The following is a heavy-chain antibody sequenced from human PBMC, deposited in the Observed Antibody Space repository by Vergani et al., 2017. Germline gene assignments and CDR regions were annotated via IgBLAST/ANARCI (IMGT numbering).Heavy chain of an antibody. CDR1: GCSISSGTYY. D-gene: IGHD3-22*01. CDR3: ERQYYYDSIVQG. V-gene: IGHV4-39*01. CDR2: IYYSGST. J-gene: IGHJ4*02. Sequence: QLQLQESGPGLVKSSETLSLTCTVSGCSISSGTYYWGGIRQPPGKGLEWIGYIYYSGSTYYNPSLRSRLTITEDTSKNQFSLNLRSVTAADTAVYYCERQYYYDSIVQGWRQGTLVIVSS.